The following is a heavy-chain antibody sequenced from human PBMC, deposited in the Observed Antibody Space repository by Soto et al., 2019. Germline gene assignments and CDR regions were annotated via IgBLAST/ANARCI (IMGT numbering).Heavy chain of an antibody. CDR3: ARQGSN. CDR1: GVSISNSSYY. Sequence: SETLSLTCTVSGVSISNSSYYWGWIRRPPGKGLEWIGTIYCSGITYYNPSLKSRVTISVDTSKNQFSLKLTSVTAADTAVYYCARQGSNWGQGTLVTVSS. V-gene: IGHV4-39*01. CDR2: IYCSGIT. J-gene: IGHJ4*02.